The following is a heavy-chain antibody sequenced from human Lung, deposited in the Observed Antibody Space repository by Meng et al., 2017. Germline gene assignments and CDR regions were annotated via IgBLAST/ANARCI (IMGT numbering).Heavy chain of an antibody. Sequence: SDPLSLTCTVSGCSISSGGYYWCWIRQHPGKGLEWIGYIYYSGSTYYNPSLKSRVTRSVDTYKNQFSLKLSTVTAADTSVYYCARSLRFGGVIFDYWGQGTLVTVSS. CDR3: ARSLRFGGVIFDY. V-gene: IGHV4-31*03. CDR1: GCSISSGGYY. J-gene: IGHJ4*02. D-gene: IGHD3-16*01. CDR2: IYYSGST.